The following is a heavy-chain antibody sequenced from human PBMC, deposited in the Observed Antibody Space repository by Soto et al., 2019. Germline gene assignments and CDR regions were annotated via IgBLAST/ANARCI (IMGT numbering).Heavy chain of an antibody. Sequence: EVQLLESGGGLVQPGGSLRLSCAASGFTFSIYAMSWVRQAPGKGLEWVSGISGSGDSTYYADSVEGRFTISRDNSKNTLYLQMNRLRAEDTAVYYCAKREGYGVVDYWGQGTLVTVSS. CDR1: GFTFSIYA. J-gene: IGHJ4*02. V-gene: IGHV3-23*01. CDR3: AKREGYGVVDY. D-gene: IGHD5-12*01. CDR2: ISGSGDST.